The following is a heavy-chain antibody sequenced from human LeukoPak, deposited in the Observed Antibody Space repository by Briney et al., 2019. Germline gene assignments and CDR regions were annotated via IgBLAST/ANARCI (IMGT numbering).Heavy chain of an antibody. CDR3: ARDSNYNFWSGLGYYFDY. D-gene: IGHD3-3*01. CDR2: ISTSSSDI. Sequence: PGGSLRLSCAASGFTFSSYSINWVRQAPGKGLEWVSSISTSSSDIYYADLVKGRFTISRDNAKNSLYLQMNSLRAEDTAVYYCARDSNYNFWSGLGYYFDYWGQGTLVTVSS. J-gene: IGHJ4*02. CDR1: GFTFSSYS. V-gene: IGHV3-21*06.